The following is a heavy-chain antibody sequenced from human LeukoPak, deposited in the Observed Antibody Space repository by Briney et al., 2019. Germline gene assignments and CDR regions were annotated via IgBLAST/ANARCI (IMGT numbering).Heavy chain of an antibody. D-gene: IGHD1-1*01. V-gene: IGHV4-59*01. CDR2: IYYSGST. CDR1: SGSISSYY. J-gene: IGHJ4*02. CDR3: ARGLRTTKTDY. Sequence: SETLSLTCTVSSGSISSYYWSWIRQPPGKGLDWIGYIYYSGSTHYNPSLNNRVTISVDTSKNQFSLKLSSVTAADTAVYYCARGLRTTKTDYWGQGTLVTVSS.